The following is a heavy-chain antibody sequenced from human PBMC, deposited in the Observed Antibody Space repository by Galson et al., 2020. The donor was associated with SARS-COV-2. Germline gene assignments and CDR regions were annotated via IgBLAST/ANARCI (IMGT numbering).Heavy chain of an antibody. CDR3: AKDLSAFTIFRVVIVMDV. CDR2: IWYDGSNK. Sequence: QLGESLKISCAASGFTFSSYGMHWVRQAPGKGLEWVAVIWYDGSNKYYADSVKGRFTISTDNSKNTLYLQMNSLRAEDTAVYYCAKDLSAFTIFRVVIVMDVWGKGTTVTVSS. V-gene: IGHV3-33*06. D-gene: IGHD3-3*01. CDR1: GFTFSSYG. J-gene: IGHJ6*03.